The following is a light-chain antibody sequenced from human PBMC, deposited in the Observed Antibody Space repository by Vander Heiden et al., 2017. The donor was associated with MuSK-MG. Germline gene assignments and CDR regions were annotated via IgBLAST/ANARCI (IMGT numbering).Light chain of an antibody. V-gene: IGLV2-23*02. CDR3: CSYAGGRTVV. J-gene: IGLJ3*02. CDR1: SSDIGSYNL. Sequence: QSALPQPASVSVSPGQSTTISCTGTSSDIGSYNLVSWYQQHPGKAPKVMIHKVTQRPSGISNRFSGSKSGNTASLTISGLQAEDEADYYCCSYAGGRTVVFGGGTKVTVL. CDR2: KVT.